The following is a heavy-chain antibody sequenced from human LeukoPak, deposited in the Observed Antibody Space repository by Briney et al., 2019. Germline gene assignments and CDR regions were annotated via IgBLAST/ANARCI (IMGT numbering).Heavy chain of an antibody. CDR3: ARAILWFGEPKQYYFDY. V-gene: IGHV1-69*05. CDR1: GGTFSSYA. J-gene: IGHJ4*02. CDR2: IIPIFGTA. Sequence: ASVKVSCKASGGTFSSYAISWVRRAPGQGLEWMGGIIPIFGTANYAQKFQGRVTITTDESTSTAYMELSSLRSEDTAVYYCARAILWFGEPKQYYFDYWGQGTLVTVSS. D-gene: IGHD3-10*01.